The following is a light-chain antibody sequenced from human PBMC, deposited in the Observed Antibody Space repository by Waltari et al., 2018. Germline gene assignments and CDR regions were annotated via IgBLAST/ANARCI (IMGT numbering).Light chain of an antibody. J-gene: IGKJ1*01. CDR1: QSVSSN. CDR2: GAS. Sequence: EIVMTQSPATLSVSPGERATLSCRASQSVSSNLAWYQQKPGQAPRLLIYGASTRAPGIPARFSGSGSGTEVTLTISSMQSEDFAVYYCQQYNNWPPGTFGQGTKVEIK. V-gene: IGKV3-15*01. CDR3: QQYNNWPPGT.